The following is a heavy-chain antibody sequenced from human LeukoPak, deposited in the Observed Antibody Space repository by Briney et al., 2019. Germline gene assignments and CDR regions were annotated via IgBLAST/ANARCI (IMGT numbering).Heavy chain of an antibody. V-gene: IGHV4-4*07. D-gene: IGHD4-17*01. CDR2: IYTSGST. Sequence: PSETLSLTCTVSGGSISSYYWSWIRQPAGKGLEWIVRIYTSGSTNYNPSLKSRVTMSVDTSKNQFSLKLSSVTAADTAVYYCARDSQHDYGEPDDAFDIWGQGTMVTVSS. J-gene: IGHJ3*02. CDR1: GGSISSYY. CDR3: ARDSQHDYGEPDDAFDI.